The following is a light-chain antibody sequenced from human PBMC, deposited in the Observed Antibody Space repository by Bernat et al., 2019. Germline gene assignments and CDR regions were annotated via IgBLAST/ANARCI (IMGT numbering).Light chain of an antibody. Sequence: EIVLTQSPGTLSLSPGERATLSCRASQSVSSSYLAWYQHKPGQAPRLLIYGASSRATGIPDRFSGSGSGTDFTLTISRLEPEDFAVYYCQHYGSSSLFTFGPGTKVDI. CDR2: GAS. J-gene: IGKJ3*01. CDR3: QHYGSSSLFT. CDR1: QSVSSSY. V-gene: IGKV3-20*01.